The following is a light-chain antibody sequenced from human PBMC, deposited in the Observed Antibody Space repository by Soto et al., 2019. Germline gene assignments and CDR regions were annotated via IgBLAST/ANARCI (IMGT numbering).Light chain of an antibody. J-gene: IGKJ5*01. V-gene: IGKV1-9*01. CDR3: QQRHSYPIT. CDR1: QGINNY. CDR2: SAF. Sequence: DIQLTQSPSFLSASVGDRVTITCRASQGINNYLAWYQQTPGKAPKLLIHSAFTLQSGVPSRFSGSGSGTEFTLTISSLQLEDFATYYCQQRHSYPITFGQGTRLEIK.